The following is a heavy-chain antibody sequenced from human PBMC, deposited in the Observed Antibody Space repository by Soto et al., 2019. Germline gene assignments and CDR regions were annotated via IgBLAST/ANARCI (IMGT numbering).Heavy chain of an antibody. J-gene: IGHJ4*02. CDR3: ARVPQSIAAPDDY. CDR1: GGTFSSYA. D-gene: IGHD6-6*01. CDR2: IIPIFGTA. V-gene: IGHV1-69*06. Sequence: AVKVSCTASGGTFSSYAISWVRQAPGQGLEWMGGIIPIFGTANYAQKFQGRVTITADKSTSTAYMELSSLRSEDTAVYYWARVPQSIAAPDDYWGQGTLVTVSS.